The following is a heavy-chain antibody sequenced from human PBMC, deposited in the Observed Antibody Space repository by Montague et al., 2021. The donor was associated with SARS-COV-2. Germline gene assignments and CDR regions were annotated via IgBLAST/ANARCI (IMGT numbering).Heavy chain of an antibody. Sequence: SETLSLTCSVSGGSTSNYYWTWIRQSPGKGLQWIGYIFYTGSKEFNPSLKTRVSMSLDASKNHFSLRLSAVTAADTARYYCARAQNICFIANCVNYFDLWGLGALVTVSS. CDR2: IFYTGSK. CDR1: GGSTSNYY. V-gene: IGHV4-59*01. J-gene: IGHJ4*02. D-gene: IGHD2-15*01. CDR3: ARAQNICFIANCVNYFDL.